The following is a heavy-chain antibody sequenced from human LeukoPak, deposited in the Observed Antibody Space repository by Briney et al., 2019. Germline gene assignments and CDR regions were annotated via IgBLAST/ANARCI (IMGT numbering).Heavy chain of an antibody. J-gene: IGHJ4*02. D-gene: IGHD5-24*01. Sequence: PSETLSLTCTVSGDSISRGGYFWSWIRQHPERGLEWFGYIYYSGSTYYNPSLKSRVTISVDTSKNQFSLKLSSVTAADTAVYYCARGDGYTFDHWGQGTLVTVSS. CDR1: GDSISRGGYF. V-gene: IGHV4-31*03. CDR2: IYYSGST. CDR3: ARGDGYTFDH.